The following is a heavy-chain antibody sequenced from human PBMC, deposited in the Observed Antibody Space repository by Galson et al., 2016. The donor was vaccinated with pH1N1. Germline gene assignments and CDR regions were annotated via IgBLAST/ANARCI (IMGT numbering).Heavy chain of an antibody. CDR3: VQAENGMALSPTFGF. CDR2: ISWNSGSI. CDR1: GFTFDDYA. Sequence: SLRLSCAASGFTFDDYAMHWVRQAPGKGLEWVSGISWNSGSIGYADSVKGRFTISRDNAKNFLFLQRNSLRPEDTALYYCVQAENGMALSPTFGFWGQGTRVTVSS. V-gene: IGHV3-9*01. J-gene: IGHJ4*02. D-gene: IGHD6-13*01.